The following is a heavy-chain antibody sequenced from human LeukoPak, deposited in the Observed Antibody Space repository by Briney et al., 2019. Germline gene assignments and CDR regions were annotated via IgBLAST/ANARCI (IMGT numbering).Heavy chain of an antibody. V-gene: IGHV3-23*01. CDR1: GFTFSSNA. D-gene: IGHD2-8*01. J-gene: IGHJ4*02. CDR3: AKGMGPFDY. CDR2: ISDSGGST. Sequence: GGSLRLSCAASGFTFSSNAISWVRQAPGKGLEWVSFISDSGGSTYYADSVKGRFTISRDNSKNTLYLQMNSLRAEDTAAYYCAKGMGPFDYWGQGTLVTVSS.